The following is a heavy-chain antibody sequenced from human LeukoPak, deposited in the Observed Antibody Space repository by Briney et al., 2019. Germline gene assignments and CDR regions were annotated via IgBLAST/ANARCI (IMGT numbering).Heavy chain of an antibody. Sequence: GGSLRLSCAASGFTFSSYAMSWVRQAPGKGLEWVSSISGSGGKTYYEDSVKGRFTISRDNSKNTLYMQMNSLRAEDTAVYYCAKLVTHFDYWGQGTLVTVSS. V-gene: IGHV3-23*01. D-gene: IGHD4-23*01. CDR3: AKLVTHFDY. CDR1: GFTFSSYA. CDR2: ISGSGGKT. J-gene: IGHJ4*02.